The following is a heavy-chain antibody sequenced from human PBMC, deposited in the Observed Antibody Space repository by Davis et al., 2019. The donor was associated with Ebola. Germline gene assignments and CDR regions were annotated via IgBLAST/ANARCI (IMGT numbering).Heavy chain of an antibody. CDR3: ARVGYRGYYGMDV. Sequence: SVKVSCKASGYTFTSYYMNWVRQAPGQGLEWMGRIIPILGIANYAQKFQGRVTITADKSTSTAYMELSSLRSEDTAVYYCARVGYRGYYGMDVWGQGTTVTVSS. V-gene: IGHV1-69*04. J-gene: IGHJ6*02. CDR2: IIPILGIA. D-gene: IGHD5-24*01. CDR1: GYTFTSYY.